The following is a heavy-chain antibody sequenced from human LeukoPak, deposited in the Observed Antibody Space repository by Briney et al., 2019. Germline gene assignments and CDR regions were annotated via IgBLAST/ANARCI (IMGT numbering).Heavy chain of an antibody. V-gene: IGHV4-4*07. J-gene: IGHJ3*02. D-gene: IGHD2-2*01. CDR2: IYTSGST. CDR1: GGSISSYY. Sequence: PSETLSLTCTVSGGSISSYYWSWIRQPAGKGLEWIGRIYTSGSTNYNPSLKSRVTISVDTSKNQFSLKLSSVTAADTAVYYCARSRCSSTSCYPNAFDIWGQGTMVTVSS. CDR3: ARSRCSSTSCYPNAFDI.